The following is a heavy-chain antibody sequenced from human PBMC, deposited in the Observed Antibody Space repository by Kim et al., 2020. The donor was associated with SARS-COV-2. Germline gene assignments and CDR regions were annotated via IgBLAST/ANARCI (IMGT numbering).Heavy chain of an antibody. Sequence: ARRVQGRATMTRDTSTSTVYMELSSLRSEDTALYYCARAIYDFWTPFDYWGQGTLVTVSS. V-gene: IGHV1-46*01. D-gene: IGHD3-3*01. J-gene: IGHJ4*02. CDR3: ARAIYDFWTPFDY.